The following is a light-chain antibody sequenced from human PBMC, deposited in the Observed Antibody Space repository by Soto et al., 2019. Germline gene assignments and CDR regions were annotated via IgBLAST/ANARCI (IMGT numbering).Light chain of an antibody. J-gene: IGKJ1*01. Sequence: DIQLTQSPSSLSASIGDRVTITCRASQSIATYLNWYQQIPGKAPRLLIYGASRLDTGVPSRFSGRGSRTDFTLTIINLQPEDFATYYCQQSYSTWTFGQGTKV. CDR1: QSIATY. CDR2: GAS. V-gene: IGKV1-39*01. CDR3: QQSYSTWT.